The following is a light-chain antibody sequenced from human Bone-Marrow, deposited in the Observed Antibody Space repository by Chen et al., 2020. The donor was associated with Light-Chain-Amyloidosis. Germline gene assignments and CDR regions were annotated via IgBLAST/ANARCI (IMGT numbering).Light chain of an antibody. J-gene: IGLJ1*01. CDR2: EVT. CDR3: SSYTITNTLV. CDR1: SSDVGGDNH. Sequence: QSALTQPASVSGSPVHSITLSCTGTSSDVGGDNHVSWYQPHPDKAPKLMIYEVTNRPSWVPDRFSGSKSDNTASLTISGLQTEDEADYFCSSYTITNTLVFGSGTRVTVL. V-gene: IGLV2-14*01.